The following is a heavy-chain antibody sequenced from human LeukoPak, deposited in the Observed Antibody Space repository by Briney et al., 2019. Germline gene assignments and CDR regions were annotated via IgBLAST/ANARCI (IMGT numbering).Heavy chain of an antibody. V-gene: IGHV3-48*03. CDR3: ARSMVRGVIISFRYYGMDV. CDR2: ISSSGSTI. Sequence: GGSLRLSCAASGFTFSSYEMNWVRQAPGKGLEWVSYISSSGSTIYYADSVKGRFTISRDNAKNSLYLQMNSLRAEDTAVYYCARSMVRGVIISFRYYGMDVWGKGTTVIVSS. J-gene: IGHJ6*04. CDR1: GFTFSSYE. D-gene: IGHD3-10*01.